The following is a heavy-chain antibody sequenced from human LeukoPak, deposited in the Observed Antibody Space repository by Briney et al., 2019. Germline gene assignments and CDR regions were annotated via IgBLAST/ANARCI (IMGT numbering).Heavy chain of an antibody. D-gene: IGHD3-22*01. CDR1: GFTFSNYG. CDR2: IWYGGTDK. J-gene: IGHJ4*02. Sequence: PGGSLRLSCATSGFTFSNYGMHWVRQAPGRGLEWVAIIWYGGTDKFYADSVKGRFTISRDNSKNTLYLQMNSLRAEDTAVYYCASNYFDNSGYYYIHYWGQGTLVSVSS. CDR3: ASNYFDNSGYYYIHY. V-gene: IGHV3-33*01.